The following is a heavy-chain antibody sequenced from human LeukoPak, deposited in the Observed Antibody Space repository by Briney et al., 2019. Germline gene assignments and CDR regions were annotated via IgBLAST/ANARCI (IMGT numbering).Heavy chain of an antibody. CDR3: AKDAGATGIDYYYYYMDV. V-gene: IGHV3-23*01. Sequence: GGSLRLSCEASGSAFSRYGMNWVRPAPGKGLEWVAWIGGSGGGTSYVDSVKGRFTISRDNSNNMVYLQMNSLRAEDTAIYYCAKDAGATGIDYYYYYMDVWGKGTTVTISS. CDR1: GSAFSRYG. CDR2: IGGSGGGT. D-gene: IGHD1-26*01. J-gene: IGHJ6*03.